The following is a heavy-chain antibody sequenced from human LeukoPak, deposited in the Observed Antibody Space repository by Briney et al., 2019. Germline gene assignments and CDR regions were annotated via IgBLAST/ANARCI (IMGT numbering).Heavy chain of an antibody. D-gene: IGHD3-3*01. CDR2: IKPGGNEK. CDR1: GFTFNNYW. CDR3: ATFRFLGT. V-gene: IGHV3-7*03. Sequence: GGSLRLSCAASGFTFNNYWMSWVRQGPGKGLEWVANIKPGGNEKYYVDSVKGRFTISRDNVKNSLYLQMNSLRAEDTAIYYCATFRFLGTWGQGTMVTVSP. J-gene: IGHJ3*01.